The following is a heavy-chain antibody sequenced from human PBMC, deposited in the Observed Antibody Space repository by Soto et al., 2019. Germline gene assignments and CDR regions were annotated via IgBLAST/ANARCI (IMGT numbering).Heavy chain of an antibody. CDR3: AKDGYSSSWPDTDY. CDR2: ISGSGGST. D-gene: IGHD6-13*01. V-gene: IGHV3-23*01. CDR1: GFTFSSYA. Sequence: QSGGSLRLSCAASGFTFSSYAMSWVRQAPGKGLEWVSAISGSGGSTYYADSVKGRFTISRDNSKNTLYLQMNSLRAEDTAVYYCAKDGYSSSWPDTDYWGQGTLVTVSS. J-gene: IGHJ4*02.